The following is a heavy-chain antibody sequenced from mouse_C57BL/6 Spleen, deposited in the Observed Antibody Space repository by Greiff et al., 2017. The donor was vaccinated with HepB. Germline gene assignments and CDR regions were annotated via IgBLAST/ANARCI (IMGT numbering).Heavy chain of an antibody. D-gene: IGHD1-1*01. CDR2: ISSGGDYI. Sequence: EVKLMESGEGLVKPGGSLKLSCAASGFTFSSYAMSWVRQTPEKRLEWVAYISSGGDYIYYADTVKGRFTISRDNARNTLYLQMSSLKSEDTAMYYCTRGGDYGSSFFDVWGTGTTVTVSS. V-gene: IGHV5-9-1*02. CDR3: TRGGDYGSSFFDV. J-gene: IGHJ1*03. CDR1: GFTFSSYA.